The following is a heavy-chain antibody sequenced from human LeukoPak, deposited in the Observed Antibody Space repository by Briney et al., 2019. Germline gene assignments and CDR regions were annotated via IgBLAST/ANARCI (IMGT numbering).Heavy chain of an antibody. CDR2: ISSGGSTI. D-gene: IGHD2-8*02. Sequence: GGSLRLSCAASGFIFSDYSMNWVRQTPGKGLEWVAYISSGGSTIYYADSVRGRFTISRDSATNSLYLQMNSLGDEDTAVYYYARDETGVGSGGIDFWGQGTLVTVSS. CDR3: ARDETGVGSGGIDF. V-gene: IGHV3-48*02. CDR1: GFIFSDYS. J-gene: IGHJ4*02.